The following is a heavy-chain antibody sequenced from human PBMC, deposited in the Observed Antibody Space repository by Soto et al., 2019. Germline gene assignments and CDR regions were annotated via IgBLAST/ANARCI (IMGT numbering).Heavy chain of an antibody. V-gene: IGHV1-3*01. CDR2: INAGNGNT. D-gene: IGHD5-18*01. Sequence: GASVKVCCKASGYTFTSYAMHWVRQAPGRGLEWMGWINAGNGNTKYSQKFQGRVTITRDTSASTAYMELSSLRSEDTAVYYCRVDTEDYYYGMDVWGQGTTVTVSS. CDR1: GYTFTSYA. J-gene: IGHJ6*02. CDR3: RVDTEDYYYGMDV.